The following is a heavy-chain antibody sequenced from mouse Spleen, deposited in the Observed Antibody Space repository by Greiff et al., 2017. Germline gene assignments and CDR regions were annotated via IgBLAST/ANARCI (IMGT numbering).Heavy chain of an antibody. D-gene: IGHD2-2*01. CDR2: IWSGGST. J-gene: IGHJ1*03. CDR1: GFSLTSYG. V-gene: IGHV2-2*01. CDR3: ARDGYEYFDV. Sequence: AKLMESGPGLVQPSQSLSITCTVSGFSLTSYGVHWVRQSPGKGLEWLGVIWSGGSTDYNAAFISRLSISKDNSKSQVFFKMNSLQADDTAIYYCARDGYEYFDVWGTGTTVTVSS.